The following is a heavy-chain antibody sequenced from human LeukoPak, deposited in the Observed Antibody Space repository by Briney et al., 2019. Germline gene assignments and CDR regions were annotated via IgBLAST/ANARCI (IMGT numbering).Heavy chain of an antibody. CDR2: IYYSGST. Sequence: SETLSLTCAVYGGSFSGYYWSWIRQPPGKGLEWIGYIYYSGSTNYNPSLKSRVTISVDTSKNQFSLKLSSVTAADTAVYYCARSLRGGYFDYWGQGTLVTVSS. CDR1: GGSFSGYY. CDR3: ARSLRGGYFDY. D-gene: IGHD3-16*01. J-gene: IGHJ4*02. V-gene: IGHV4-59*08.